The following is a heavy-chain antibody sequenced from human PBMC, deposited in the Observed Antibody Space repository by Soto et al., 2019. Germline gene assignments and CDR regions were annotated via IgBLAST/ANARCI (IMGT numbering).Heavy chain of an antibody. J-gene: IGHJ6*02. CDR1: GFTFSSYG. CDR2: IWYDGSNK. D-gene: IGHD2-15*01. Sequence: GGSLRLSCAASGFTFSSYGMHWVRQAPGKGLEWVAVIWYDGSNKYYADSVKGRFTISRDNSKNTLYLQMNSLRAEDTAVYYCARDLVGGGGYGTYYYYYGMDVWGQGTTVTVSS. V-gene: IGHV3-33*01. CDR3: ARDLVGGGGYGTYYYYYGMDV.